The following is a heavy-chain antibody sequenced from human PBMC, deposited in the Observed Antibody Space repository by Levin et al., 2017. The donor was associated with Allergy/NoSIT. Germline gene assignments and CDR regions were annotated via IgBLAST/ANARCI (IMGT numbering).Heavy chain of an antibody. D-gene: IGHD6-19*01. CDR3: AKLVAVAGHTDNFDY. V-gene: IGHV3-30*18. J-gene: IGHJ4*02. CDR1: GFTFSSYG. CDR2: ISYDGSNK. Sequence: SCAASGFTFSSYGMHWVRQAPGKGLEWVAVISYDGSNKYYADSVKGRFTISRDNSKNTLYLQMNSLRAEDTAVYYCAKLVAVAGHTDNFDYWGQGTLVTVSS.